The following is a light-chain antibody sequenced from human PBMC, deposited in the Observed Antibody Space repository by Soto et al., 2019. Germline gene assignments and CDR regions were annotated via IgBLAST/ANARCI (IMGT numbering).Light chain of an antibody. V-gene: IGKV1-9*01. J-gene: IGKJ5*01. CDR1: QGISSN. CDR3: QQFNSYPIT. Sequence: DIQLTQTTSFLSASVGDRVTITCLASQGISSNLAWYQQKPGKAPKLLIYAASTLQSGVPSRFSGSGSGTEFTLTISSLQPEDFATYYCQQFNSYPITFGQGTLLEI. CDR2: AAS.